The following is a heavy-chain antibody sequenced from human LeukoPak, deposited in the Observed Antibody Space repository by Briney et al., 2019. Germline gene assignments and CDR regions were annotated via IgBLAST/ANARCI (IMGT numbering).Heavy chain of an antibody. CDR1: GFTFSSYA. Sequence: GGSLRLSCAASGFTFSSYAMHWVRQAPGKGLEWVAVIWYGGSNKYYADSVKGRFTISRDNSKNTVYLQMNSLRAEDSAIYYCARPYGDYYFDYWGQGTLVTVSS. D-gene: IGHD4-17*01. J-gene: IGHJ4*02. V-gene: IGHV3-33*01. CDR3: ARPYGDYYFDY. CDR2: IWYGGSNK.